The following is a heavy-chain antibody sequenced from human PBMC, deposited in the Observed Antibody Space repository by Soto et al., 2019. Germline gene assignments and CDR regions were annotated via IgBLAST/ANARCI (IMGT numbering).Heavy chain of an antibody. D-gene: IGHD3-22*01. J-gene: IGHJ5*02. CDR3: ATIALGPYSYDPYWFDP. CDR2: ISSRSDYI. V-gene: IGHV3-21*01. CDR1: GFTFSSYS. Sequence: EVQLVESGGGLVKPGGSLRLSCAASGFTFSSYSMNWVRQAPGKGLEWVSSISSRSDYIYYADSVKGRFTISRDNAKNSLYLQMNSLRAEDTAMYYCATIALGPYSYDPYWFDPWGQGTLVTVAS.